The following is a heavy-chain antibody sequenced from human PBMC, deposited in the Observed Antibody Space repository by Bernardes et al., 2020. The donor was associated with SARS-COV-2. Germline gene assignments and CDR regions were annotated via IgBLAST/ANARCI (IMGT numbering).Heavy chain of an antibody. V-gene: IGHV1-2*02. J-gene: IGHJ3*02. Sequence: ASVKVSCKASGYTFTGYYMPWVRQAPGQGLEWMGWITPTSGGTTYAQKFQGRVTMTRDTSISTAYMELSRLRSDDTAVYYCASPRIAAPDAFDIWGQGTMVTVSS. CDR3: ASPRIAAPDAFDI. D-gene: IGHD6-13*01. CDR1: GYTFTGYY. CDR2: ITPTSGGT.